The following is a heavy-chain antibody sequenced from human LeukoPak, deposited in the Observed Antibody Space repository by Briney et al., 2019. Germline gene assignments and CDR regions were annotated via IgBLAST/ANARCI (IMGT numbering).Heavy chain of an antibody. CDR3: ARRRAVAGSYWFDP. D-gene: IGHD6-19*01. CDR2: INSDGSST. CDR1: GFTLSTYV. J-gene: IGHJ5*02. V-gene: IGHV3-74*01. Sequence: GGSLRLSCAASGFTLSTYVMYWVRPVPGKGLEWVSHINSDGSSTSYADSVKGRFTISRDNAKNTLYLQMNSLRAEDTTVYYCARRRAVAGSYWFDPWGQGTLVTVSS.